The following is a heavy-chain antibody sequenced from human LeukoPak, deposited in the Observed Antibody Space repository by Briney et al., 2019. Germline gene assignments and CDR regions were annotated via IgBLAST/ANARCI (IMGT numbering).Heavy chain of an antibody. V-gene: IGHV3-33*06. CDR1: GFTFNSYG. Sequence: GRSLRLSCAASGFTFNSYGMHWLRQAPGKGLEWVAVIWYDGSNKYYADSVKGRFTISRDNSKNTLYLQMNSLRAEDTAVYYCAKDGAYYYDSSGYGLDYWGQGTLVTVSS. J-gene: IGHJ4*02. CDR3: AKDGAYYYDSSGYGLDY. D-gene: IGHD3-22*01. CDR2: IWYDGSNK.